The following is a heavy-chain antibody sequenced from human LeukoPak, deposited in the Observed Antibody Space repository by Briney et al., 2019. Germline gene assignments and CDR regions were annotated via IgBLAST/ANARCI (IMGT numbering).Heavy chain of an antibody. J-gene: IGHJ6*03. CDR3: ARVVSSGWYGGFYYYYMDV. Sequence: SETLSLTCTVSGGSISSSAYYWDWIRQPPGKGLEWIGSVYYSGSTYYNPSLKSRVTISVDTSKNQFSLKLSSVTAADTAVYYCARVVSSGWYGGFYYYYMDVWGRGTTVTVSS. D-gene: IGHD6-19*01. CDR2: VYYSGST. V-gene: IGHV4-39*07. CDR1: GGSISSSAYY.